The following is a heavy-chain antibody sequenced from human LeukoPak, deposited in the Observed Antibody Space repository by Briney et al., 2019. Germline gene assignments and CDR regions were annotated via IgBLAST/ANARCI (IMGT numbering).Heavy chain of an antibody. V-gene: IGHV3-30*03. CDR2: ISYDGSNK. CDR1: GFTFSSYG. Sequence: PGGSLRLSCAASGFTFSSYGMHWVRQAPGKGLEWVAVISYDGSNKYYADSVKGRFTISRDNSKNTLYLQMNSLRAEDTAVYYCASKLWSSSDYWGQGTLVTVSS. D-gene: IGHD5-18*01. J-gene: IGHJ4*02. CDR3: ASKLWSSSDY.